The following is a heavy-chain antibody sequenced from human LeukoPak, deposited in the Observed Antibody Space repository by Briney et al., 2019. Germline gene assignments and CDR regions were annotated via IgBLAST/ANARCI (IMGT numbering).Heavy chain of an antibody. J-gene: IGHJ6*03. V-gene: IGHV4-61*02. CDR2: IYTSGST. Sequence: PSETLSLTCTVSGYSISSGSYYWSWIRQPAGKGLEWIGRIYTSGSTNYNPSLKSRVTISVDTSKNQFSLKLSSVTAADTAVYYCAREPRGAAAGTFVYYYYYYMDVWGKGTTVTISS. D-gene: IGHD6-13*01. CDR1: GYSISSGSYY. CDR3: AREPRGAAAGTFVYYYYYYMDV.